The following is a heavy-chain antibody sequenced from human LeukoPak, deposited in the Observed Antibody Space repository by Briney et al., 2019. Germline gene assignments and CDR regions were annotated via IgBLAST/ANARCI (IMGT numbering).Heavy chain of an antibody. CDR1: GGSISSSSYY. Sequence: SETLSLTCTVSGGSISSSSYYWGWIRQAPGKGLEWIGSIYYSGSTYYNPSLKSRVTISVDMSKNQFSLKLSSVTAADTAVYFCARQGDSSGWYGAFDIWGQGTMVTVSS. V-gene: IGHV4-39*01. CDR3: ARQGDSSGWYGAFDI. CDR2: IYYSGST. D-gene: IGHD6-19*01. J-gene: IGHJ3*02.